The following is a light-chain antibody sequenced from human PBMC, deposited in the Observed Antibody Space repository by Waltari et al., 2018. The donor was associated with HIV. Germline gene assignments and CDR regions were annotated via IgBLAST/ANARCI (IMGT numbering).Light chain of an antibody. CDR3: QQYNNWTAEGK. CDR2: GAS. CDR1: QSVSIH. Sequence: VMPQSLATPSVSTVEIATLSCSASQSVSIHFAWYQQKPGQVPRVRIDGASTSATGSPARFSGSGSETEFTLAISSLQAEGCAVYDCQQYNNWTAEGKFSQGTKVEIK. V-gene: IGKV3-15*01. J-gene: IGKJ1*01.